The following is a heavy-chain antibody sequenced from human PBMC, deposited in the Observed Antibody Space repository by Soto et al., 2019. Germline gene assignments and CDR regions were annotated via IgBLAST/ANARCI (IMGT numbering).Heavy chain of an antibody. V-gene: IGHV3-23*01. D-gene: IGHD3-10*01. CDR3: SKDPVLLWFGEYPLDY. J-gene: IGHJ4*02. Sequence: EVQLLESGGGLVQPGGSLRLSCAASGFTFSSYAMSWVRQAPGKGLEWVSAISGSGGSTYYADSVKGRFTISRDNSKKTLYLHMNRLRAEDTAVYYCSKDPVLLWFGEYPLDYWGQGTLVTVSS. CDR2: ISGSGGST. CDR1: GFTFSSYA.